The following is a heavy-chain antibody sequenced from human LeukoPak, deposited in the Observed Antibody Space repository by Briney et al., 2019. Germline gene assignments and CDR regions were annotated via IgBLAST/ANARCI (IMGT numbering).Heavy chain of an antibody. Sequence: SETLSLTCTVSGGSISSYYWSWIRQPPGRGLEWIGYIYYSGSTNYNPSLKSRVTISVDTSKNQFSLKLSSVTAADTAVYYCARGRRFHSYSSSWYFQHWGQGTLVTVSS. CDR2: IYYSGST. J-gene: IGHJ1*01. V-gene: IGHV4-59*01. CDR3: ARGRRFHSYSSSWYFQH. CDR1: GGSISSYY. D-gene: IGHD6-13*01.